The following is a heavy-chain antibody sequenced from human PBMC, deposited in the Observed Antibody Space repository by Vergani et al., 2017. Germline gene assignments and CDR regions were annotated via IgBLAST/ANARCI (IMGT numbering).Heavy chain of an antibody. CDR2: IYSGGST. Sequence: VQLVESGGGVVQPGRSLRLSCAASGFTFSSYSMNWVRQAPGKGLEWVSVIYSGGSTYYADSVKGRFTISRHNSKNTLYLQMNSLKAEDTAVYYCARSRWGGFDYWGQGTLVTVSS. J-gene: IGHJ4*02. V-gene: IGHV3-53*04. CDR1: GFTFSSYS. CDR3: ARSRWGGFDY. D-gene: IGHD3-16*01.